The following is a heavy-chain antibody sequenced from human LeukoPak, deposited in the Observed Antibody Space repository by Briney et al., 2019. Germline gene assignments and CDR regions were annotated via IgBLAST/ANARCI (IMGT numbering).Heavy chain of an antibody. Sequence: SETLSLTCAVSGYSISSGYYWGWIRPPPGKGLEWIGSIYHSGSTYYNPSLKSRVTISVDTSKNQFSMKLSSVTAADTAVYYCARRGDSSGPSPPPFDYWGQGTLVTVSS. V-gene: IGHV4-38-2*01. CDR2: IYHSGST. J-gene: IGHJ4*02. CDR1: GYSISSGYY. CDR3: ARRGDSSGPSPPPFDY. D-gene: IGHD3-22*01.